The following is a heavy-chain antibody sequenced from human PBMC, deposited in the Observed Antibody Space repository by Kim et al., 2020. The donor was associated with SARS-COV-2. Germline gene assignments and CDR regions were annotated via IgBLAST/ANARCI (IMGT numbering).Heavy chain of an antibody. CDR2: GGT. D-gene: IGHD3-16*01. J-gene: IGHJ4*02. CDR3: ARDREGEDY. V-gene: IGHV4-39*07. Sequence: GGTYYNPSLKSRVTISVDTSKNRFSLKLSSVPAADTAVYYCARDREGEDYWGQGTLVTVSS.